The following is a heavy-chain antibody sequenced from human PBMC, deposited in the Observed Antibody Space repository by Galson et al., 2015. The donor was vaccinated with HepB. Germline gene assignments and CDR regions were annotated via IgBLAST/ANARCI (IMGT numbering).Heavy chain of an antibody. CDR2: ISSSSSYI. J-gene: IGHJ6*03. D-gene: IGHD3-22*01. Sequence: SLRLSCAASGFTFSSYSMNWVRQAPGKGLGWVSSISSSSSYIYYADSVKGRFTISRDNAKNSLYLQMNSLRAEDTAVYYCARHVTDSSGYYYYYYYMDVWGKGTTVTVSS. V-gene: IGHV3-21*01. CDR1: GFTFSSYS. CDR3: ARHVTDSSGYYYYYYYMDV.